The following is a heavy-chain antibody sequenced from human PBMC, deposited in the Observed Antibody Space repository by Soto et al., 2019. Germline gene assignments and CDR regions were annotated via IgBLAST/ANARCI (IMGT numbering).Heavy chain of an antibody. CDR1: GFTFTNIW. Sequence: GGSLRLSCAVSGFTFTNIWMTWVRQAPGKGLGWVGHIKSRADDGTADYAAPLKGRFTISRDDSKNMLYLQMNGLKTEDTAVYFCATEGIASRPPFDYWGQGTLVTVSS. CDR3: ATEGIASRPPFDY. J-gene: IGHJ4*02. CDR2: IKSRADDGTA. D-gene: IGHD6-13*01. V-gene: IGHV3-15*01.